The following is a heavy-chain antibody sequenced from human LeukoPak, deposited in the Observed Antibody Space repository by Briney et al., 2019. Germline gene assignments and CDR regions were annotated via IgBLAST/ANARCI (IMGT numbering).Heavy chain of an antibody. Sequence: ASVKVSCKASGDTFSNYGISWVRQAPGQGPEWMGWISGSNGNTKYAQKFQGRVTMTTDTSTGTAYMEVRGLRSDDTAVYYCARDGSGVWFDYWGQGTLVTVSS. D-gene: IGHD3-10*01. J-gene: IGHJ4*02. V-gene: IGHV1-18*01. CDR3: ARDGSGVWFDY. CDR1: GDTFSNYG. CDR2: ISGSNGNT.